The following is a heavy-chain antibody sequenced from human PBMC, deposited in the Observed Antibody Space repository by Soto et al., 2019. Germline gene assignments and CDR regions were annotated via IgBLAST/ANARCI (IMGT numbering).Heavy chain of an antibody. D-gene: IGHD3-22*01. CDR3: ATTSSYYYDSSGYPVDY. Sequence: SVKVSCKAPGGTFSSYAISWVRRAPGQGLEWMGGIIPIFGTANYAQKFQGRVTITADESTSTAYMELSSLRSEDTAVYYCATTSSYYYDSSGYPVDYWGQGALVTVSS. CDR2: IIPIFGTA. CDR1: GGTFSSYA. J-gene: IGHJ4*02. V-gene: IGHV1-69*13.